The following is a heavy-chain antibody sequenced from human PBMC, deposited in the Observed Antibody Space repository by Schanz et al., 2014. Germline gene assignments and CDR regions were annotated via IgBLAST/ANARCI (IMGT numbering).Heavy chain of an antibody. J-gene: IGHJ3*02. CDR2: IYSDGRT. CDR1: GFTVSSHY. D-gene: IGHD2-2*01. V-gene: IGHV3-53*01. CDR3: AKRCSSTSCSHGAFDI. Sequence: EVQLVESGGGLIQPGGSLRLSCVASGFTVSSHYMSWVRQAPGKGLEWVSVIYSDGRTYYGDSVKGRFTISRDNSKNTLFLQMNRLLSSSPSFSSFAKRCSSTSCSHGAFDIWGQGTMVTVSS.